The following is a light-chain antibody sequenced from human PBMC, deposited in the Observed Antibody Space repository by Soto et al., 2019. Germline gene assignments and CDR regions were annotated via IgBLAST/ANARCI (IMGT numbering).Light chain of an antibody. V-gene: IGKV3-15*01. J-gene: IGKJ2*01. CDR3: QQYNKWPPYT. CDR2: GAS. CDR1: QSVSSN. Sequence: EIVMTQSPANLSVSPGERATLSCRASQSVSSNLAWYQQKPGQGPRLLIYGASTRATGIPARFSGSGSGKEFTLTISSLQYEDFAVYYCQQYNKWPPYTFGQGTKVEIK.